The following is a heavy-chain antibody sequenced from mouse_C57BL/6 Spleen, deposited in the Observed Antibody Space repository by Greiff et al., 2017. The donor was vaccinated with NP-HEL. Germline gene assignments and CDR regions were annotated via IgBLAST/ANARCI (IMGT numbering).Heavy chain of an antibody. CDR1: GFTFSSYG. V-gene: IGHV5-6*01. D-gene: IGHD1-1*01. J-gene: IGHJ2*01. CDR2: ISSGGSYT. Sequence: EVNLVESGGDLVKPGGSLKLSCAASGFTFSSYGMSWVRQTPDKRLEWVATISSGGSYTYYPDSVKGRFTISRDNAKNTLYLQMSSLKSEDTAMYYCARHRFTTVVANYFDYWGQGTTLTVSS. CDR3: ARHRFTTVVANYFDY.